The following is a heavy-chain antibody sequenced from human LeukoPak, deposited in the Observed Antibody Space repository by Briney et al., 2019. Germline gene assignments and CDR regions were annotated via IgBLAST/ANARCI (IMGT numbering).Heavy chain of an antibody. V-gene: IGHV4-59*08. CDR2: VYNSGRTSSGST. Sequence: SETLSLTCTVSGGSITSSYWSWIRQPPGKGLEWIGYVYNSGRTSSGSTNNSPSLKSRVTISVDTSKNQFSLNLSSVTAADTAVYYCARHQRLAWFDPWGQGTLVTVSS. J-gene: IGHJ5*02. D-gene: IGHD6-25*01. CDR1: GGSITSSY. CDR3: ARHQRLAWFDP.